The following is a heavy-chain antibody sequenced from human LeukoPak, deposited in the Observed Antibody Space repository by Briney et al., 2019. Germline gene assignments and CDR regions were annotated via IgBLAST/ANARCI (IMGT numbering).Heavy chain of an antibody. CDR3: ARDWGSRDYYGMDV. D-gene: IGHD3-16*01. CDR2: ISSSSSTI. Sequence: GGSLRLSCAASGFTFSSYSMNWVRQAPGKGLEWASYISSSSSTIYYADSVKGRFTISRDNAKNSLYLQMNSLRAEDTAVYYCARDWGSRDYYGMDVWGQGTTVTVSS. J-gene: IGHJ6*02. V-gene: IGHV3-48*04. CDR1: GFTFSSYS.